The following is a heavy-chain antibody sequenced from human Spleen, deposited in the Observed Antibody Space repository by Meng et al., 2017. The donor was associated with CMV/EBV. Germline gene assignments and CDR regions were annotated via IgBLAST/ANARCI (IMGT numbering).Heavy chain of an antibody. Sequence: EFTFSSYAMHWVRQAPGKGLEWVAVISFDGSNKYYADSVKGRFTISRDNSKDTLYLQMSSLRPEDTAVYYCAKDHGRKYGSGSYYYYWGQGTLVTVSS. CDR2: ISFDGSNK. CDR3: AKDHGRKYGSGSYYYY. D-gene: IGHD3-10*01. CDR1: EFTFSSYA. V-gene: IGHV3-30-3*02. J-gene: IGHJ4*02.